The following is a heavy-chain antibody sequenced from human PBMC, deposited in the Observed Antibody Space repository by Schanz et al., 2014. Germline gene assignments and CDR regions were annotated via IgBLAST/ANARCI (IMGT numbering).Heavy chain of an antibody. CDR3: ARELRLEYYFDY. D-gene: IGHD4-17*01. CDR1: GYTFTGYY. CDR2: INPTVGGT. J-gene: IGHJ4*02. V-gene: IGHV1-2*06. Sequence: QVHLVQSGAEVKKPGASVKVSCKASGYTFTGYYIHWVRQAPGQGLEWMGRINPTVGGTIYAQNFQVRVTMTSDTSINTAYMELSSLRSDDTAVYYCARELRLEYYFDYWGQGTQVTVSS.